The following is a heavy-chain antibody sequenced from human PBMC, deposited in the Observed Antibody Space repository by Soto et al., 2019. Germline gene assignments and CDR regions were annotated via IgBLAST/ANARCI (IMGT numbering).Heavy chain of an antibody. CDR3: AQPGYCSGGSCYASPHLDY. CDR2: IIPIFGTT. Sequence: SVKVSCKASGGAFGSYARSWLRQAPGQGLEWMGGIIPIFGTTNYAQKFQGRVTITADESTSTAYMELSSLRSEDTAVYYCAQPGYCSGGSCYASPHLDYWGQGTLVTVSS. V-gene: IGHV1-69*13. CDR1: GGAFGSYA. D-gene: IGHD2-15*01. J-gene: IGHJ4*02.